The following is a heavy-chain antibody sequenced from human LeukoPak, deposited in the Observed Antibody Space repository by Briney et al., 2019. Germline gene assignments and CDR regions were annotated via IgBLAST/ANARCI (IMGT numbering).Heavy chain of an antibody. V-gene: IGHV3-48*03. Sequence: GGSLGLSCAASGFTFSLYNMNWVRQAPGKGLEWVSQISASETSIKYADSVRGRFTISRDNVKNSVYLQMNSLRAEDTAIYYCVRDNLENQWLERSYWGQGTLVTVSS. CDR2: ISASETSI. D-gene: IGHD6-19*01. J-gene: IGHJ4*02. CDR3: VRDNLENQWLERSY. CDR1: GFTFSLYN.